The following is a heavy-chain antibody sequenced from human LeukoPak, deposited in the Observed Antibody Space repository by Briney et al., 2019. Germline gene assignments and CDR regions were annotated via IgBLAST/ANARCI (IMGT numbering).Heavy chain of an antibody. CDR1: GGTFSNYA. D-gene: IGHD6-19*01. CDR2: IIPIFGTA. Sequence: GASVKVSCKASGGTFSNYAISWVRQAPGQGLEWMGGIIPIFGTANYAQKFQGRVTITADKSTSTAYMELSSLRSEDTAVYYCATVPVAGTRSFDYWGQGTLVTVSS. J-gene: IGHJ4*02. V-gene: IGHV1-69*06. CDR3: ATVPVAGTRSFDY.